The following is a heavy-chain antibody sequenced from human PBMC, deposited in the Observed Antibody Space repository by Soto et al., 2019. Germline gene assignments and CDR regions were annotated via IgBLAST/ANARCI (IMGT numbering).Heavy chain of an antibody. V-gene: IGHV4-59*01. J-gene: IGHJ4*02. Sequence: QVQLQESGPGLVKPSETLSLTCTVSGGSISSYYWSWIRQPPGKGLEWIGYIYYSGSTNYYPSLKSRDTIAVDTSKNQFSLKLSSVTAADTAVYYCARRYGGNFDYWGQGTLVTVSS. CDR1: GGSISSYY. CDR2: IYYSGST. CDR3: ARRYGGNFDY. D-gene: IGHD3-16*01.